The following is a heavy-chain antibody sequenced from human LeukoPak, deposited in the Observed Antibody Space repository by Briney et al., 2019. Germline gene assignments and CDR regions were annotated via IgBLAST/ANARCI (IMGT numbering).Heavy chain of an antibody. J-gene: IGHJ5*02. CDR3: ARVNTYYDFWSGLSGWFDP. V-gene: IGHV3-21*01. CDR1: GFTFSSYS. CDR2: ISSSSSYM. Sequence: GGSLRLSCAASGFTFSSYSMNWVRQAPGKGLEWVSSISSSSSYMYYADSVKGRFTISRDNAKNSLYLQMNSLRAEDTAVYYCARVNTYYDFWSGLSGWFDPWGQGTLVTVSS. D-gene: IGHD3-3*01.